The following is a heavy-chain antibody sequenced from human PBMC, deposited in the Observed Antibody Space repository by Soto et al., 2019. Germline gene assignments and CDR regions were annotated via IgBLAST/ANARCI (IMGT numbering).Heavy chain of an antibody. D-gene: IGHD3-22*01. CDR3: AKDGRGIVVVQDY. CDR1: GFTFSSYA. V-gene: IGHV3-23*01. J-gene: IGHJ4*02. Sequence: EVQLLESGGGLVQPGGSLRLSCAASGFTFSSYAMSWVRQAPGKGLEWVSAISGSGGSTYYADSVKGRFTISRDNSKHTLYLQMNSMRAEDTAVYYCAKDGRGIVVVQDYWGQGTLVTVSS. CDR2: ISGSGGST.